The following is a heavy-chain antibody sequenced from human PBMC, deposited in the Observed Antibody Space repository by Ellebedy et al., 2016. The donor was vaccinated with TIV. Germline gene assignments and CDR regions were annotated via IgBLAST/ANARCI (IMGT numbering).Heavy chain of an antibody. Sequence: ASVKVSCKGSGYSFITYWITWVRQMPGKGLEWMGRIDPSDSYTKYSPSFQGHVTISADKSINTAYLQWSSLKASDTAMYYCATLEGYCSGTSCFGHYAMDVWGQGTTVTVSS. CDR1: GYSFITYW. D-gene: IGHD2-2*01. CDR2: IDPSDSYT. J-gene: IGHJ6*02. CDR3: ATLEGYCSGTSCFGHYAMDV. V-gene: IGHV5-10-1*01.